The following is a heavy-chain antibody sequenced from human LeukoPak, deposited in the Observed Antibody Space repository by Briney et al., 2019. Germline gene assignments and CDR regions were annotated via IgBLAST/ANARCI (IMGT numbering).Heavy chain of an antibody. CDR2: INPSGGST. CDR3: ARARGIADYFDY. Sequence: ASVKVSCKASGYTFTSYYMHWVRQAPGQGLEWIGIINPSGGSTSYAQKFQGRVTMTRDMSTSTVYMELSSLRSEDTAVYYCARARGIADYFDYWGQGTLVTVSS. CDR1: GYTFTSYY. D-gene: IGHD6-13*01. J-gene: IGHJ4*02. V-gene: IGHV1-46*01.